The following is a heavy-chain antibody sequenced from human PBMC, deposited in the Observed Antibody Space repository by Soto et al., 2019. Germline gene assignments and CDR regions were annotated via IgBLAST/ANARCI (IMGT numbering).Heavy chain of an antibody. CDR3: ARDHRLSSILWWPLIDY. Sequence: QVQLVQSGAEVKKPGASVKVSCKASGYTFTSYGISWVRQVPGQGLEWMGWISAYNGNTNYAQKLQGRVTMTTDTSTSTAYMELRSLRSDDTAVYYCARDHRLSSILWWPLIDYWGQGTLVTVSS. CDR1: GYTFTSYG. CDR2: ISAYNGNT. V-gene: IGHV1-18*01. J-gene: IGHJ4*02. D-gene: IGHD2-21*01.